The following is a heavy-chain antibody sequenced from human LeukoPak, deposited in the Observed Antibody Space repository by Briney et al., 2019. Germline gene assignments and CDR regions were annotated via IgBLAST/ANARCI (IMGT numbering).Heavy chain of an antibody. V-gene: IGHV3-13*01. CDR1: GFTFSSYD. CDR2: IGTAGDT. CDR3: ARVPLRSGSSPDV. D-gene: IGHD1-26*01. Sequence: PGGSLRLSCAASGFTFSSYDVHWVRQATGKGLEWVPAIGTAGDTYYPGSVKGRFTISRENAKNSLYLQMNSLRAGDTAVYYCARVPLRSGSSPDVWGKGTTVTVSS. J-gene: IGHJ6*04.